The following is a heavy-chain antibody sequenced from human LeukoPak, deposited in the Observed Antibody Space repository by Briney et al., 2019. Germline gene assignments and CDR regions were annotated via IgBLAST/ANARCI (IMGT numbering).Heavy chain of an antibody. D-gene: IGHD6-13*01. CDR2: IYHSGGT. Sequence: SGTLSLTCAVSGGSISSSNWWSGVRQPPGKGLEWIGEIYHSGGTNYNPSLKSRVTISVDKSKDQFSLKLSSVTAADTAVYYCARTIKGEQQLVRLRYYYYYYMDVWGKGTTVTVSS. V-gene: IGHV4-4*02. J-gene: IGHJ6*03. CDR3: ARTIKGEQQLVRLRYYYYYYMDV. CDR1: GGSISSSNW.